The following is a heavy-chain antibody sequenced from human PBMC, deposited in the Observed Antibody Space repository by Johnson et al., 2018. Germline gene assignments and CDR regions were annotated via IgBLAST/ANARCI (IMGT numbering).Heavy chain of an antibody. D-gene: IGHD3-9*01. CDR2: INSGSTYM. Sequence: VQLVQSGGGLVKPGGSLRLSCAASGFTFSTYAMNWVRQAPGKGLYWVSSINSGSTYMYYADSVKGRFTISRDNPKNTRDLQMNSLRAGDTAVYYCARDFERNRKYYYYMGVWGKGTTVTVSS. V-gene: IGHV3-21*01. J-gene: IGHJ6*03. CDR1: GFTFSTYA. CDR3: ARDFERNRKYYYYMGV.